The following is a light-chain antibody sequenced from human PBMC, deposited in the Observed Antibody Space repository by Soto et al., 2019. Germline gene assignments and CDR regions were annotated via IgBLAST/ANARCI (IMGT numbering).Light chain of an antibody. J-gene: IGLJ1*01. V-gene: IGLV2-8*01. CDR2: EVT. Sequence: QSVLTQPPSASGSPGQSVTISCTGTSSDVGGYNYVSWYQQHPGKAPKLMIYEVTKRPSGVPDRFCGSKSANRASLTVSGLQTEDEADYYCCSYAGTYSYVFGTGTKVTVL. CDR3: CSYAGTYSYV. CDR1: SSDVGGYNY.